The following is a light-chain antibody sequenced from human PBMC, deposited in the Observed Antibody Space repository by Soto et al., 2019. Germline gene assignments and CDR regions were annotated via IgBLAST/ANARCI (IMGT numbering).Light chain of an antibody. J-gene: IGKJ1*01. CDR2: GAS. CDR3: QQYGSSPWT. V-gene: IGKV3-20*01. CDR1: QSVSSSY. Sequence: EIVLTQSPGTLSLSPEERATLSCRASQSVSSSYLAWYQHKPGQAPMLLIYGASSRATGIPARFNGSGSGTDVTLTISRREPEDFAVDYCQQYGSSPWTFGQGTKVDIK.